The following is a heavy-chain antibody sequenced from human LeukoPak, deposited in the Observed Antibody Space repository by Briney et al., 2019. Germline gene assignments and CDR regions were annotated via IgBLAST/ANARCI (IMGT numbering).Heavy chain of an antibody. D-gene: IGHD3-22*01. V-gene: IGHV4-59*01. CDR1: GGSISSYY. CDR2: IYYGGST. CDR3: ARVRQTYYYDSSGYSPGAFDI. Sequence: KPSETLSLTCTVSGGSISSYYWSWIRQPAGKGLEWIGYIYYGGSTNYNPSLKSRVTISVDTSKNQFSLKLSSVTAADTAVYYCARVRQTYYYDSSGYSPGAFDIWGQGTMVTVSP. J-gene: IGHJ3*02.